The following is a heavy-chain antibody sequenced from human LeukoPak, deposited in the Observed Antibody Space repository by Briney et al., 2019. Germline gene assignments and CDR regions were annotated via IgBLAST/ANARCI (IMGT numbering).Heavy chain of an antibody. J-gene: IGHJ4*02. D-gene: IGHD5-18*01. V-gene: IGHV3-48*03. CDR2: ISSIGSTI. Sequence: GGSLRLSCAASGFTFSSYEMNWVRQAPGKGLEWVSDISSIGSTIYYAHSVEGRFTTSRDNAKNALYLQMNSLRADDTAVYYCARYGYGGGFDYWGQGTLVTVSS. CDR1: GFTFSSYE. CDR3: ARYGYGGGFDY.